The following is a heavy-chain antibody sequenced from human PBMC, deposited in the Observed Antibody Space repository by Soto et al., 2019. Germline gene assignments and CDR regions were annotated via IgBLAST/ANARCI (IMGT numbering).Heavy chain of an antibody. CDR2: IIPILGIA. D-gene: IGHD3-9*01. Sequence: SVKASCEASGGTFSSYTISWVRQAPGQGLEWMGRIIPILGIANYAQKFQGRVTITADKSTSTAYMELSSLRSEDTAVYYCARAILPRQFPAEAYYYYYYGMDVWG. V-gene: IGHV1-69*02. CDR3: ARAILPRQFPAEAYYYYYYGMDV. CDR1: GGTFSSYT. J-gene: IGHJ6*02.